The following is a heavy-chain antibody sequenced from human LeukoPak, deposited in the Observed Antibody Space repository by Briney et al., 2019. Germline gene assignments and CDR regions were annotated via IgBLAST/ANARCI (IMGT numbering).Heavy chain of an antibody. Sequence: GESLKISCKGSGYSFTSFWIGWVRQMPGKGLEWMGIIYPGDSDTRYSPSFQGQVTISADKSISTAYLQWSSLKASDTAMYYCARHRWPVRPVSYYFDYWGQGTLVTVSS. CDR3: ARHRWPVRPVSYYFDY. CDR1: GYSFTSFW. V-gene: IGHV5-51*01. CDR2: IYPGDSDT. D-gene: IGHD4-23*01. J-gene: IGHJ4*02.